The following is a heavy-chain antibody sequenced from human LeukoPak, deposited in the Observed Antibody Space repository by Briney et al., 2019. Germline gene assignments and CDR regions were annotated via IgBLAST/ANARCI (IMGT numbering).Heavy chain of an antibody. D-gene: IGHD2-8*01. Sequence: GGSLRLSCAASGFTFSSFGMYWVRQPPGMGLEWVSAISSGGTTFYADSVKGRFTISRDNSKNTVNLQMNSLRAEDTAVYHCAKGNMGVIEYWGQGTLVTVSS. J-gene: IGHJ4*02. CDR3: AKGNMGVIEY. CDR2: ISSGGTT. CDR1: GFTFSSFG. V-gene: IGHV3-23*01.